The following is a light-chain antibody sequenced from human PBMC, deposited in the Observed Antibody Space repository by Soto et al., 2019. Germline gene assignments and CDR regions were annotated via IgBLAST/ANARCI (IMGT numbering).Light chain of an antibody. J-gene: IGKJ4*01. CDR1: QSVSRK. CDR3: QQYDNWPPT. V-gene: IGKV3-15*01. CDR2: GAS. Sequence: EIVMTQSPATLSVSPGERATLSCRASQSVSRKLAWYQQTRGQAPRLLIYGASTRATGVPARFGASGSGTEFTLTISSLQSEDFAVYSCQQYDNWPPTFGGGTKVDIK.